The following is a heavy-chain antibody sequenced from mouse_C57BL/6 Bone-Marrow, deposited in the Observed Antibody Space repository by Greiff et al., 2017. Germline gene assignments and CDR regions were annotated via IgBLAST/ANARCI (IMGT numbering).Heavy chain of an antibody. D-gene: IGHD2-4*01. Sequence: EVKLVESGGGLVKPGGSLKLSCAASGFTFSDYGMHWVRQAPEKGLEWVAYISSGSSTIYYADTVKGRVTISRDNAKNTRFLQMTSLRSEDTAMYYCARPMITRDLYYFDYWGQGTTLTVSS. CDR1: GFTFSDYG. V-gene: IGHV5-17*01. J-gene: IGHJ2*01. CDR2: ISSGSSTI. CDR3: ARPMITRDLYYFDY.